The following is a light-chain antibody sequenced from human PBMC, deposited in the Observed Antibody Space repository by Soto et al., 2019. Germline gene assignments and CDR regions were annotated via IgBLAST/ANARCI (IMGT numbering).Light chain of an antibody. V-gene: IGKV1-12*01. J-gene: IGKJ5*01. CDR3: QQANSFPIT. Sequence: DIQMTQSPSSVSASVGDTVTITCRASQGLKFLAWYQQKPGKAPRLLIYEATNLQSGVPPRFSGSGSGTDFTLPIRSLQPEDFATYFWQQANSFPITFGQGTRLEIK. CDR2: EAT. CDR1: QGLKF.